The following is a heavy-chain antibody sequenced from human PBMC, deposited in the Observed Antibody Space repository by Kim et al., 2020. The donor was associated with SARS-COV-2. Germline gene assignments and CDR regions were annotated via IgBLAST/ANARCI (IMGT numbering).Heavy chain of an antibody. J-gene: IGHJ6*02. CDR3: AREGAYRRGVQYYYYYYGMDV. Sequence: ASVKVSCKASGYTFTSYGISWVRQAPGQGLEWMGWISAYNGNTNYAQKLQGRVTMTTDTSTSTAYMELRSLRSDDTAVYYCAREGAYRRGVQYYYYYYGMDVWGQVTTVTVSS. CDR2: ISAYNGNT. D-gene: IGHD3-10*01. CDR1: GYTFTSYG. V-gene: IGHV1-18*01.